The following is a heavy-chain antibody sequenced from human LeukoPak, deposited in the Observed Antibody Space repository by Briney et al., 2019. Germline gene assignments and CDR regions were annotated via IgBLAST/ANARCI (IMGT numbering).Heavy chain of an antibody. V-gene: IGHV3-30-3*01. Sequence: PGRSLRLSCAASGFTFSSYAMHWVRQAPGKGLEWVAVISYDGSNKYYADSVKGRFTISRDNSKNTLYLQTNSLRAEDTAVYYCARERPGRVVEYSYGPKLDYWGQGTLVTVSS. J-gene: IGHJ4*02. CDR2: ISYDGSNK. CDR3: ARERPGRVVEYSYGPKLDY. D-gene: IGHD5-18*01. CDR1: GFTFSSYA.